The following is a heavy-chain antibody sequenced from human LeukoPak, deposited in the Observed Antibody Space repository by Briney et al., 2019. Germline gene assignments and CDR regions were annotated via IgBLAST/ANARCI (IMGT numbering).Heavy chain of an antibody. J-gene: IGHJ4*02. CDR2: VDPEDGET. CDR3: ATLTTVVTSNDY. CDR1: GYTFTDYY. Sequence: ASVKVSCKVSGYTFTDYYMHWVQQAPGKGLEWMGLVDPEDGETIYAEEFQGRVTITADTSTDTAYMELSSLRSEDTAVYYCATLTTVVTSNDYWGQGTLVTVSS. D-gene: IGHD4-23*01. V-gene: IGHV1-69-2*01.